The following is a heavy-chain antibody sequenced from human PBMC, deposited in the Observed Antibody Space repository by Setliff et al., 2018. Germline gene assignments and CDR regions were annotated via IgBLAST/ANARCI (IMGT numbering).Heavy chain of an antibody. CDR1: GYSFTSYW. D-gene: IGHD5-12*01. V-gene: IGHV5-10-1*01. J-gene: IGHJ6*03. CDR2: IDPSDSYT. Sequence: PGESLKLSCHGSGYSFTSYWISWVRQMPGTGLGWMGRIDPSDSYTNYSPSFQGHVTNQADKSISTAYLQWSSLKASDTAMYYFARLDREVATIPGYYYYYMDVWGKGTTVTVSS. CDR3: ARLDREVATIPGYYYYYMDV.